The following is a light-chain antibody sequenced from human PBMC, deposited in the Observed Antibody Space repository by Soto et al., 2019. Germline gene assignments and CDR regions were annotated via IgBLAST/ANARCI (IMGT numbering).Light chain of an antibody. V-gene: IGKV3-15*01. CDR3: QQYGSSIT. J-gene: IGKJ5*01. CDR1: QSLSSS. CDR2: GAS. Sequence: EIVMTQSPATLSVSPGERATLSCRASQSLSSSLAWYQQKPGQAPRLLIYGASTRATGIPARFSGSGSGTEFTLTISSLQSEDFAVYYCQQYGSSITFGQGTRLEIK.